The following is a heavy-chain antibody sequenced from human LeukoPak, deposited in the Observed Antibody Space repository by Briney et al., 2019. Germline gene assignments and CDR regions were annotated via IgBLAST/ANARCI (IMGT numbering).Heavy chain of an antibody. CDR2: IYYSGST. Sequence: SETLSLTCTVSDDSISSYYWSWIRQPPGKGLEWIGYIYYSGSTNYNPSLKSRVTISVDTSKNQFSLKLSSVTAADTAVYYCARRYCSSTSCQFDPWGQGTLVTVSS. J-gene: IGHJ5*02. CDR3: ARRYCSSTSCQFDP. D-gene: IGHD2-2*01. CDR1: DDSISSYY. V-gene: IGHV4-59*01.